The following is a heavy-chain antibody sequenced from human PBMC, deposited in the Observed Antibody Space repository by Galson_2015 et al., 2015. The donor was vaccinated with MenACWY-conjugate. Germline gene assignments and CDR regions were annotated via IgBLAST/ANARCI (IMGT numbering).Heavy chain of an antibody. V-gene: IGHV5-51*01. Sequence: QSGAEVKKPGESLKISCKGSGYTFTSYWIAWVRQMPGKGLECMGIIYPDDSDTKYSPSFRGQVTISADKSISAAYLQWSSLEASDTAMYYCARLGSSVLRGHLDSWGQGTQVTVSS. D-gene: IGHD3-10*01. J-gene: IGHJ4*02. CDR2: IYPDDSDT. CDR3: ARLGSSVLRGHLDS. CDR1: GYTFTSYW.